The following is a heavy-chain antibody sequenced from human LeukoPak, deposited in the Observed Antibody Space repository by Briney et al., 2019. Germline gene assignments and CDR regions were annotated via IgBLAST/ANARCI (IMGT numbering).Heavy chain of an antibody. V-gene: IGHV4-59*01. Sequence: SETLSLTCTVSGGSISSYYWSWIRQPPGKGLEWIGYIYYSGSTNYNPSLKSRVTISVDTSKNQFSLKLSSVTAADRAVYYCARVYYDSSGYYFDYWGQGTLVTVSS. D-gene: IGHD3-22*01. J-gene: IGHJ4*02. CDR1: GGSISSYY. CDR3: ARVYYDSSGYYFDY. CDR2: IYYSGST.